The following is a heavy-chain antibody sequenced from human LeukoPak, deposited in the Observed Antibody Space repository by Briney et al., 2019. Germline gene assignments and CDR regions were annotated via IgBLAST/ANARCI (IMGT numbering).Heavy chain of an antibody. D-gene: IGHD3-9*01. V-gene: IGHV4-30-2*01. CDR2: IYHSGST. CDR3: ARESPAYYDILTGYYNGYFDY. J-gene: IGHJ4*02. Sequence: PSQTLSLTCAVSGGSLSSGGYCWSWIRQPPGKGLEWIVYIYHSGSTYYNPSLKSRVTISVDRSKNQFSLKLSSVTAADTAVYYCARESPAYYDILTGYYNGYFDYWGQGTLVTVSS. CDR1: GGSLSSGGYC.